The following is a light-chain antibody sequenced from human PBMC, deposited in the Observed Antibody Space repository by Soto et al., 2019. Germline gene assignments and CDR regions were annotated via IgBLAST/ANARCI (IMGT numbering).Light chain of an antibody. CDR1: QSPIYSDGKTY. CDR3: MQSKQLPIT. V-gene: IGKV2D-29*01. Sequence: DIVMTQTPLSLSVTPGQPASISCKSSQSPIYSDGKTYLYWYLQKAGQPPQLLIYEVSKRFSGVPDRFSGSGSGTDFTLRISRVEAEDVGDYYCMQSKQLPITFGGWTKVEIK. CDR2: EVS. J-gene: IGKJ4*01.